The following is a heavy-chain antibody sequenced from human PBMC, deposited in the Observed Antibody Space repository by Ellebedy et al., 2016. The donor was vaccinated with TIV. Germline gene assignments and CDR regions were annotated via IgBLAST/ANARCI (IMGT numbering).Heavy chain of an antibody. J-gene: IGHJ4*02. CDR2: IHHSGST. CDR1: GYPISNGYY. D-gene: IGHD3-10*01. V-gene: IGHV4-38-2*02. Sequence: MPSETLSLTCTVSGYPISNGYYWGWIRQPPGKGLEWIGSIHHSGSTYYNPSLKSRVTISVDTSKNQFSLKLNSMTAADTAVYYCAKQEFYGSGCFPNWGQGTLVTVSS. CDR3: AKQEFYGSGCFPN.